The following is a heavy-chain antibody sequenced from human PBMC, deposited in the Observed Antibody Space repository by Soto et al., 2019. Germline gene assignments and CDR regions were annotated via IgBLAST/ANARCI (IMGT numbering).Heavy chain of an antibody. J-gene: IGHJ2*01. D-gene: IGHD3-10*01. CDR3: AKQVGSRSYADWYCDI. CDR2: IYYSGYT. Sequence: PSKPLSLTCSVSGGSITSNNYYWGWIRQPHGQGLEWIGSIYYSGYTYYNPSLKSRITTSLDTSKNQVSLKLSSVTAADTAVYYGAKQVGSRSYADWYCDIWGRGT. CDR1: GGSITSNNYY. V-gene: IGHV4-39*01.